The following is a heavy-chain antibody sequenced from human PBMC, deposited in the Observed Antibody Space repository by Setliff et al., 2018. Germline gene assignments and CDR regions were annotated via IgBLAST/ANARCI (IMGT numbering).Heavy chain of an antibody. V-gene: IGHV4-4*07. D-gene: IGHD4-17*01. J-gene: IGHJ3*02. CDR2: IYVTEST. CDR3: ARPHGGDYAFDI. Sequence: ETLSLTCTVSGDSISNYYWNWIRQPAGKGLEWIGRIYVTESTKYNPSLKSRVTMSVDTSKNEVSLKLSSVTAADTAVYYCARPHGGDYAFDIWGPGTMVTVSS. CDR1: GDSISNYY.